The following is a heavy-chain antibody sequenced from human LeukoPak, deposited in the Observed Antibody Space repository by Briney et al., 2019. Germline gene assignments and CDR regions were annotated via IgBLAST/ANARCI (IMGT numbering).Heavy chain of an antibody. CDR3: AREYSGSFPFDY. J-gene: IGHJ4*02. CDR2: IYTSGST. V-gene: IGHV4-4*08. CDR1: GGSISSYY. Sequence: SETLSLTCTVSGGSISSYYWSWIRQPPGKGLEWIGRIYTSGSTNYNPSLKSRVTISVDTSKNQFSLKLSSVTAADTAVYYCAREYSGSFPFDYWGQGTLVTVSS. D-gene: IGHD1-26*01.